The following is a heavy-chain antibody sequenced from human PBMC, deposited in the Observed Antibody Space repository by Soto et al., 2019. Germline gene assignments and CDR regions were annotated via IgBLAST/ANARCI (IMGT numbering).Heavy chain of an antibody. J-gene: IGHJ4*02. V-gene: IGHV4-30-4*01. D-gene: IGHD6-19*01. CDR3: ARGAVAGWYYFDH. CDR2: IYHSGAT. CDR1: GAAINSGEFY. Sequence: SETLSLTCTVSGAAINSGEFYWSWLRQPPGKGLEWIGYIYHSGATFYNRPLEGRVMMSVDTSKNQFSLKLTSMTAADTAVYYCARGAVAGWYYFDHWGQGLPVTVSS.